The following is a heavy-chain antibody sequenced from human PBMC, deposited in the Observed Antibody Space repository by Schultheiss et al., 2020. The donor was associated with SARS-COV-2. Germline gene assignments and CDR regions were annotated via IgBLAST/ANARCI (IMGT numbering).Heavy chain of an antibody. J-gene: IGHJ3*02. D-gene: IGHD3-10*01. Sequence: SETLSLTCTVSGGSISSGGYYWSWIRQHPGKGLEWIGYIYYSGSTYYNPSLKSRVTISVDTSKNQFSLKLSSVTAADTAVYYCARDFYGSGADWVAFDIWGQGTMVTVSS. CDR3: ARDFYGSGADWVAFDI. CDR2: IYYSGST. V-gene: IGHV4-31*03. CDR1: GGSISSGGYY.